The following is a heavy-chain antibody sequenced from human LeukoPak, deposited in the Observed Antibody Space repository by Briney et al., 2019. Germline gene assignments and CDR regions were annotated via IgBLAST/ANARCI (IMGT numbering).Heavy chain of an antibody. J-gene: IGHJ3*02. CDR2: INPKSGDT. Sequence: ASVKVSCKASGYTFIDCYIHWVRQAPGQGLEWMGWINPKSGDTKYAPKFQGRVTMTRDTSISTAYMDVSSLRYDDTAVYYCASEYYYDRSGANAFDIWAQRTMVTVS. CDR1: GYTFIDCY. V-gene: IGHV1-2*02. D-gene: IGHD3-22*01. CDR3: ASEYYYDRSGANAFDI.